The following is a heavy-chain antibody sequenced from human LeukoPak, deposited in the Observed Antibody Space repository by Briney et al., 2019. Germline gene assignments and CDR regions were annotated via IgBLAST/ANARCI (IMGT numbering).Heavy chain of an antibody. CDR1: GFTFSSYW. D-gene: IGHD3-3*01. CDR3: ATFGDYYEPHMDV. Sequence: PGGSLRLSCAASGFTFSSYWMHWVRQAPGKGLEWVAFIRYDGNNKQYVDSVRGRFTISRDNSKNTLYLQMNSLRVEDTAVYYCATFGDYYEPHMDVWGKGTTVTVSS. V-gene: IGHV3-30*02. J-gene: IGHJ6*03. CDR2: IRYDGNNK.